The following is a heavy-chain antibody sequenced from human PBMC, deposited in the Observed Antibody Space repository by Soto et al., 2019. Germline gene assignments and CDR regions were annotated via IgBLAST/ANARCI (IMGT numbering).Heavy chain of an antibody. CDR3: ARGCDCGGDCYEWYFDL. J-gene: IGHJ2*01. V-gene: IGHV3-33*01. CDR2: IWYDGSNK. CDR1: GFTFSTYG. D-gene: IGHD2-21*02. Sequence: QVQLVESGGGVVQPGRSLRLSCAASGFTFSTYGMHWVRQAPGKGLEWVAVIWYDGSNKYYADSVKGRFTISRDNSKNTLYRQRNSLRAEDTAVYYCARGCDCGGDCYEWYFDLWGRGTLVTVSS.